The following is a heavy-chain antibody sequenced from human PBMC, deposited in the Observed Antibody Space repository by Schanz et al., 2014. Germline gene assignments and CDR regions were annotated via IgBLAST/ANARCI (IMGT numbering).Heavy chain of an antibody. CDR3: ARDYYDSSGYYYCDY. V-gene: IGHV1-69*08. J-gene: IGHJ4*02. Sequence: QLQLVQSGAEVKKPGSSVKVSCKLSGGTFSSYTISWMRQAPGQGLEWMGKIIPVLNIATYAQRFQGRVSITADTATNTAYMELSSLTSEDTAMYYCARDYYDSSGYYYCDYWGQGTLVTVSS. D-gene: IGHD3-22*01. CDR1: GGTFSSYT. CDR2: IIPVLNIA.